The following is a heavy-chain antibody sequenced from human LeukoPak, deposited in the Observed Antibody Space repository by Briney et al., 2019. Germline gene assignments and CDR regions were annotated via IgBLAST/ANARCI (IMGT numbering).Heavy chain of an antibody. Sequence: GGSLRLSCAASGFTFSSYAMHWVRQAPGKGLEWVAVISYDGSNKYYADSVKGRFTISRDNSKNTLYLQMNSLRAEDTAVYYCARGQRPQEGDDAFDIWGQGTMVTVSS. CDR3: ARGQRPQEGDDAFDI. CDR2: ISYDGSNK. J-gene: IGHJ3*02. D-gene: IGHD3-16*01. CDR1: GFTFSSYA. V-gene: IGHV3-30-3*01.